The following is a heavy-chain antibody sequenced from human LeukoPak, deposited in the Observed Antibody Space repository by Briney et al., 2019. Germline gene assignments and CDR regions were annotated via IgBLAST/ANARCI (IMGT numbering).Heavy chain of an antibody. CDR2: IYTSGST. CDR1: GGSISSYY. V-gene: IGHV4-4*07. Sequence: SETLSLTCTVSGGSISSYYWSWIRQPAGKGLEWIGRIYTSGSTNYNPSLKSRVTISVDTSKNQFSLKLSSVTAADTAVYYCARAGRGITIFGVVIIEGVGWGQGTLVTVSS. CDR3: ARAGRGITIFGVVIIEGVG. D-gene: IGHD3-3*01. J-gene: IGHJ4*02.